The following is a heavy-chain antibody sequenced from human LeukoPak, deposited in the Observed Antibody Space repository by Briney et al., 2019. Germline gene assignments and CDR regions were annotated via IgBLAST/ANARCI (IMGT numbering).Heavy chain of an antibody. CDR2: ISADNGNT. D-gene: IGHD6-19*01. CDR3: ARPRVEWLGIDY. V-gene: IGHV1-18*01. CDR1: GYTFTSYG. J-gene: IGHJ4*02. Sequence: ASVKVSCKASGYTFTSYGISWVRQAPGQGLEWMGWISADNGNTNSAQTLQGRVTMTTDTSTSTAYMELRSLRSDDTAVYYCARPRVEWLGIDYWGQGTLVTVSS.